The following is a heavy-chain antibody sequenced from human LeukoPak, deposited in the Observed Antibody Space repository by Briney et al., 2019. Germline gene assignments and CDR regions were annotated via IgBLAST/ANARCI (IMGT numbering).Heavy chain of an antibody. Sequence: GASVKVSCKASGYTFTSYDINWVRQAAGQGLEWMGWMNPNSGNTGYAQKFQGRVTITRNTSISTAYMELSSLRSEDTAVYYCARSPLRKLAENVTFDYWGQGTLVTVSS. J-gene: IGHJ4*02. V-gene: IGHV1-8*03. CDR2: MNPNSGNT. CDR1: GYTFTSYD. CDR3: ARSPLRKLAENVTFDY.